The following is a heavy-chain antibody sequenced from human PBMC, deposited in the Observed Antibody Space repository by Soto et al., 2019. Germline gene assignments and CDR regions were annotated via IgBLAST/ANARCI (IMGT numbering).Heavy chain of an antibody. D-gene: IGHD4-17*01. J-gene: IGHJ2*01. V-gene: IGHV3-23*01. CDR1: GFTFSSYA. CDR3: AKDPLTVWSYGFDL. CDR2: ISSSGGNT. Sequence: GGSLRLSCAASGFTFSSYAMSWVRQAPGKGLEWVSAISSSGGNTYYADSVKGRFTISRDNSENTLYLQMNSLRAEDTAVYYCAKDPLTVWSYGFDLWGRGTLVTVS.